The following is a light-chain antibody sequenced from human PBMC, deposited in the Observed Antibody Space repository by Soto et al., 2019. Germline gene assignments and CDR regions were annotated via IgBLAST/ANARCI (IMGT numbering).Light chain of an antibody. Sequence: QAVVTQPPSASGTPGQRVTISCSGSSSNIGTNYVYWYQHLPGAAPKLLSSRNNQRPSGVPDRFSGSKSGTSASLAISGLRSEDEADYYCATRDDSLSGHWLFGGGTKLTVL. CDR1: SSNIGTNY. V-gene: IGLV1-47*01. J-gene: IGLJ3*02. CDR2: RNN. CDR3: ATRDDSLSGHWL.